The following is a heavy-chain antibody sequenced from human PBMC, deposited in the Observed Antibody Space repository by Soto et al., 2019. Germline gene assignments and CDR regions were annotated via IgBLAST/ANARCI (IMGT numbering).Heavy chain of an antibody. Sequence: PSETLSLTCTVSGGSISSGGYYWSWIRQHPGKGLEWIGYIYYSGSTYYNPSLKSRVTISVDTSKNQFSLKLSSVTAADMAVYYWAGSCAAGSYPYFYYYMDVWGKGTTVTVSS. V-gene: IGHV4-31*03. CDR1: GGSISSGGYY. CDR3: AGSCAAGSYPYFYYYMDV. J-gene: IGHJ6*03. D-gene: IGHD3-10*01. CDR2: IYYSGST.